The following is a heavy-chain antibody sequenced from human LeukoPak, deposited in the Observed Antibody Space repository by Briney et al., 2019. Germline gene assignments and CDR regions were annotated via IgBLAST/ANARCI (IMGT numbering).Heavy chain of an antibody. CDR1: GFTFSSYA. D-gene: IGHD6-13*01. CDR2: ISYDGSNE. V-gene: IGHV3-30-3*01. CDR3: ARDNSSSWYYFDY. Sequence: GRSLRLSCAASGFTFSSYAMHWVRQAPGKGLEWVAVISYDGSNEYYADSVKGRFTISRDNSKNTLYLQMNSLRAEDTAVYYCARDNSSSWYYFDYWGQGTLVTVSS. J-gene: IGHJ4*02.